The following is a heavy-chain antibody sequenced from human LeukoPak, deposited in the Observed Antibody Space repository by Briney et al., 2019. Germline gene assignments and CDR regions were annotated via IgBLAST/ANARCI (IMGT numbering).Heavy chain of an antibody. CDR3: ARNYYDSSGYLEADY. CDR2: INWNGGST. Sequence: GGSLRLSCAASGFTFDDYGMSWVRQAPGKGLEWVSGINWNGGSTGYADSVKGRFTISRDNAKNSLYLQMNSLRAEDTALYYCARNYYDSSGYLEADYWGQGTLVTVSS. V-gene: IGHV3-20*04. J-gene: IGHJ4*02. CDR1: GFTFDDYG. D-gene: IGHD3-22*01.